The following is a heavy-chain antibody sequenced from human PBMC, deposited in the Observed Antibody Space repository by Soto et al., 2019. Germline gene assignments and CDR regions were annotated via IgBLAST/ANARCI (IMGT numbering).Heavy chain of an antibody. CDR2: IYYSGST. D-gene: IGHD1-20*01. J-gene: IGHJ3*01. V-gene: IGHV4-59*01. CDR1: GGSIIRLA. CDR3: ARDIDNWNDLGAFDL. Sequence: SETFSLTYIFAGGSIIRLARSWIRQPPGKGLEWIGYIYYSGSTKYNPALKSRVTISLDTSKNQFSLNLNSVTAADTAVYYCARDIDNWNDLGAFDLWGQGTMVT.